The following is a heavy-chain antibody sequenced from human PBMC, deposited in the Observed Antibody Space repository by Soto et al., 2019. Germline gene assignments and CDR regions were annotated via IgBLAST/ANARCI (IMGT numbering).Heavy chain of an antibody. CDR3: TRDWAFTTVVGVY. CDR2: IRSKAYGGTT. CDR1: GFTFGDYA. D-gene: IGHD4-17*01. J-gene: IGHJ4*02. V-gene: IGHV3-49*03. Sequence: PGGSLRLSCTASGFTFGDYAMSWFRQAPGKGLEWVGFIRSKAYGGTTQYAASVKGRFTISRDDSKSIAYLQMNSLKTEDTAVYYCTRDWAFTTVVGVYWGQGTLVTVSA.